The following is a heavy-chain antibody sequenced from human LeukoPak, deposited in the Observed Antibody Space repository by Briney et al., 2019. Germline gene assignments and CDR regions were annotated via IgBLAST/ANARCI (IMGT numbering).Heavy chain of an antibody. J-gene: IGHJ6*02. V-gene: IGHV4-59*01. CDR2: IYYSGST. CDR3: ARSSLAVAGRYYYYYGMDV. CDR1: GGSISSYY. D-gene: IGHD6-19*01. Sequence: SETLSLTCTVSGGSISSYYWSWIRQPPGKGLEWIGYIYYSGSTNYNPSLKSRVTISVDTSKNQFSLELSSVTAADTAVYYCARSSLAVAGRYYYYYGMDVWGQGTTVTVSS.